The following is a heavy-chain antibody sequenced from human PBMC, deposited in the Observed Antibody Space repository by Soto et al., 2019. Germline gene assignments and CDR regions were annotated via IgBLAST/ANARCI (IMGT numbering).Heavy chain of an antibody. CDR3: ARTIHGEGDFDY. V-gene: IGHV1-69*12. J-gene: IGHJ4*02. CDR2: IIPIFGTA. D-gene: IGHD3-10*01. Sequence: QVQLVQSGAEVKKPGSSVKVSCKASGGTFSSYAISWVRQAPGQGLEWMGGIIPIFGTANYAHKLQGRVTITADESTSTAYMELSSLRSEDTAVYYCARTIHGEGDFDYWGQGTLVTVSS. CDR1: GGTFSSYA.